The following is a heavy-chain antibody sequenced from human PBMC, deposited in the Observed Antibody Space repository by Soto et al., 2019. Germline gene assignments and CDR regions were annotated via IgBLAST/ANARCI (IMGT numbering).Heavy chain of an antibody. V-gene: IGHV4-59*01. J-gene: IGHJ4*02. CDR2: IYYSGNT. CDR3: VRGGYVHAFDY. CDR1: GGPISYYY. D-gene: IGHD5-12*01. Sequence: SETLSLTCTVSGGPISYYYWGWIRRPPGKGLEWIGSIYYSGNTHYNPSLKSRVTISVDTSMNQFSLNLDSVTAVDSAVYYCVRGGYVHAFDYWGQGALVTVSS.